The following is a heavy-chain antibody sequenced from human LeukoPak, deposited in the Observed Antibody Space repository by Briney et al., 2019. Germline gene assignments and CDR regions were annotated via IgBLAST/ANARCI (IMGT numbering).Heavy chain of an antibody. CDR3: ARDGGYCSGGSCYSPYFDY. Sequence: GGSLRLSCAASGFTFSSYEMNWVRQAPGKELEWVSYISSSGSTIYYADSVKGRFTISRDNAKNSLYLQMNSLRAEDTAVYYCARDGGYCSGGSCYSPYFDYWGQGTLVTVSS. CDR2: ISSSGSTI. D-gene: IGHD2-15*01. V-gene: IGHV3-48*03. CDR1: GFTFSSYE. J-gene: IGHJ4*02.